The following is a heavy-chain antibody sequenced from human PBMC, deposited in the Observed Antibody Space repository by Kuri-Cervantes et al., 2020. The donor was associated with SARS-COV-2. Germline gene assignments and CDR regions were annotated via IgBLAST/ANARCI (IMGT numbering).Heavy chain of an antibody. J-gene: IGHJ3*01. CDR3: ASVKTRAFDV. V-gene: IGHV4-59*08. CDR2: IYYSWST. Sequence: ESLKISCTVSGGSISSYYWSWIRQPPGKGLEWIGYIYYSWSTNYNPSLKSRVTMSVDTSKNQFSLKLSSVTAADTAVYYCASVKTRAFDVWGQGTVVTVSS. CDR1: GGSISSYY.